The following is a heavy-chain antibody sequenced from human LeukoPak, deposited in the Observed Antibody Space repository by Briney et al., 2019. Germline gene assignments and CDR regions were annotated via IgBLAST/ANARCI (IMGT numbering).Heavy chain of an antibody. CDR3: ARGKAAAAYGMDV. CDR2: INSDGSST. D-gene: IGHD6-13*01. J-gene: IGHJ6*02. CDR1: GFTFSSYS. V-gene: IGHV3-74*01. Sequence: GGSLRLSCAASGFTFSSYSMNWVRQAPGKGLVWVSRINSDGSSTSYADSVKGRFTISRDNAKNTLYLQMNSLRAEDTAVYYCARGKAAAAYGMDVWGQGTTVTVSS.